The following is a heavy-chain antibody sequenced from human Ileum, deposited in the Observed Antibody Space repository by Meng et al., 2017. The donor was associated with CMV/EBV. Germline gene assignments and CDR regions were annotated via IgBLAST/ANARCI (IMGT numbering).Heavy chain of an antibody. J-gene: IGHJ4*02. D-gene: IGHD3-3*01. CDR3: ARHGITIFGRFDY. CDR2: IYYSGST. V-gene: IGHV4-39*01. CDR1: GGSISSSSYY. Sequence: SETLSLTCTVSGGSISSSSYYWGWIRQPPGKGLEWIASIYYSGSTYYNPSLESRVTIPVDTSKNQFSLQLSPMTAADTAVYYCARHGITIFGRFDYWGQGTLVTVSS.